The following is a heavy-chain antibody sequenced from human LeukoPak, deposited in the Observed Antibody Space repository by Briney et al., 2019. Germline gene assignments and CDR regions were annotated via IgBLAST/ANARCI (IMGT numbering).Heavy chain of an antibody. CDR3: ARGYLLWFGESLEDYFDY. J-gene: IGHJ4*02. D-gene: IGHD3-10*01. Sequence: GASVKVSCKASGYTFTGYYMHWVRQAPGQGLEWMGWINPNSGGTNYAQKFQGWVTMTRDTSISTAYMELSRLRSDDTAVYYCARGYLLWFGESLEDYFDYWGQGTLVTVSS. CDR2: INPNSGGT. V-gene: IGHV1-2*04. CDR1: GYTFTGYY.